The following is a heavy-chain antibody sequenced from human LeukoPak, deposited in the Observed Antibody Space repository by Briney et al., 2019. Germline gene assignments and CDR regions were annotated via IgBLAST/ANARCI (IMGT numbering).Heavy chain of an antibody. V-gene: IGHV3-30*04. Sequence: PGGSLRLSCAASGFTFSSYAMHWVRQAPGKGLEWVAVISYDGSNKYYADSVKGRFTISRDNSKNTLYLQMNSLRAEDTAVYYCAKDKHNVVVTAMTYWGQGTLVTVSS. CDR1: GFTFSSYA. D-gene: IGHD2-21*02. CDR2: ISYDGSNK. J-gene: IGHJ4*02. CDR3: AKDKHNVVVTAMTY.